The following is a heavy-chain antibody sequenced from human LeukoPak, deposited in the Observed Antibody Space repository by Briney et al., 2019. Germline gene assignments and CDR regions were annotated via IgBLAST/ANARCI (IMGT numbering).Heavy chain of an antibody. CDR2: IYDSEST. CDR3: ARQSGGVATKLDY. CDR1: GGSISNSY. J-gene: IGHJ4*02. V-gene: IGHV4-59*08. Sequence: SETLSLTCTVSGGSISNSYWSWIRQPPGKGLEWIGYIYDSESTNYNPSLKSRGTISADTSKNQFSLKLSSVTAADTAIYYCARQSGGVATKLDYWGQGTLVTVSS. D-gene: IGHD3-16*01.